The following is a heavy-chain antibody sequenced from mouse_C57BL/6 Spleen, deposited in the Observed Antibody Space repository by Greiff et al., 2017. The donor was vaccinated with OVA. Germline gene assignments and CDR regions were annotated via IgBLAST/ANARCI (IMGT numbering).Heavy chain of an antibody. D-gene: IGHD2-4*01. J-gene: IGHJ3*01. CDR3: ARAGYDYDEGVLFGY. CDR1: GYNFTSYW. Sequence: QVQLQQPGAELVRPGSSVKLSCKASGYNFTSYWMHWVKQRPIQGLEWIGNIDPSDSETHYNQKFKDKATLTVDKSSSTAYMQLSSLTSEDSAVYNCARAGYDYDEGVLFGYWGQGTLVTVSA. CDR2: IDPSDSET. V-gene: IGHV1-52*01.